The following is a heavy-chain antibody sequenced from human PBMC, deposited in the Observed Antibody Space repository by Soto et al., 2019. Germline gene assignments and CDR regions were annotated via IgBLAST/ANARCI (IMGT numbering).Heavy chain of an antibody. J-gene: IGHJ4*02. V-gene: IGHV1-3*01. D-gene: IGHD2-21*02. CDR1: GYTFTGYY. Sequence: RASVKVSCKASGYTFTGYYMHWVRQAPGQGLEWMGWINAGNGNTKYSQKFQGRVTITRDTSASTAYMELSSLRSEDTAVYYCARSIVVVTALDYWGQGTLVTVSS. CDR3: ARSIVVVTALDY. CDR2: INAGNGNT.